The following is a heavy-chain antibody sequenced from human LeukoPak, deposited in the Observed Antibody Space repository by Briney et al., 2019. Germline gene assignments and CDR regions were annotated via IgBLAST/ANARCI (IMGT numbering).Heavy chain of an antibody. CDR1: GFTFSDYY. J-gene: IGHJ5*02. CDR3: GRERNDNCDYFYQNWFDP. CDR2: ISCSGGST. D-gene: IGHD3-22*01. V-gene: IGHV3-11*01. Sequence: PGETLRLSCSASGFTFSDYYMNWIRQAPGKGLEWISYISCSGGSTTYASSVTGRVTISRDNAKNSLYLQMNSLRAEDTAVYYCGRERNDNCDYFYQNWFDPWGQGTLVTVSS.